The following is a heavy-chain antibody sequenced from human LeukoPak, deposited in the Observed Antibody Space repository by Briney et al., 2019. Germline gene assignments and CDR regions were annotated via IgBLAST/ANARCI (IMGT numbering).Heavy chain of an antibody. CDR2: IYYSGST. CDR1: GGSISSYY. J-gene: IGHJ6*03. D-gene: IGHD5-18*01. Sequence: SETLSLTCTVSGGSISSYYWSWIRQPPGKGLEWIGSIYYSGSTYYNPSLKSRVTISVDTSKNQFSLKLSSVTAADTAVYYCARDSYSYGSGNYYYYMDVWGKGTTVTVSS. V-gene: IGHV4-59*12. CDR3: ARDSYSYGSGNYYYYMDV.